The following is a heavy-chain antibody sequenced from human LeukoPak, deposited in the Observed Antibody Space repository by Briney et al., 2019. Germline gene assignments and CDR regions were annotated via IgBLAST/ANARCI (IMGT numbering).Heavy chain of an antibody. CDR2: INHSGST. CDR3: ARAPNFWSGYSDY. Sequence: SETLSLTCTVSGGSISSSSYYWGWIRQPPGKGLEWIGEINHSGSTNYNPSLKSRVTISVDTSKNQFSLKLSSVTAADTAVYYCARAPNFWSGYSDYWGQGTLVTVSS. D-gene: IGHD3-3*01. V-gene: IGHV4-39*07. J-gene: IGHJ4*02. CDR1: GGSISSSSYY.